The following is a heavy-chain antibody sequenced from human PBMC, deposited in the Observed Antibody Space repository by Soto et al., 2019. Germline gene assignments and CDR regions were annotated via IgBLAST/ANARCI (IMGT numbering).Heavy chain of an antibody. J-gene: IGHJ4*02. Sequence: QVQLVQSGAEVKKPGASVKVSCKASGYTFTSYGISWVRQAPGQGLEWMGWISAYNGNTNYAQKLQGRVTMTTDTSTSTAYMELRSMRSDDTAVYYCARDLMITFGGVIVPFDYWGQGTLVTVSS. CDR3: ARDLMITFGGVIVPFDY. CDR2: ISAYNGNT. D-gene: IGHD3-16*02. V-gene: IGHV1-18*01. CDR1: GYTFTSYG.